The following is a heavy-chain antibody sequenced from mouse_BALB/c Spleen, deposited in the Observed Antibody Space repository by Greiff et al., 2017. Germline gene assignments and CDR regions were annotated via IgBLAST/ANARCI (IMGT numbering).Heavy chain of an antibody. D-gene: IGHD3-1*01. V-gene: IGHV14-3*02. Sequence: EVQLQESGAELVKPGASVKLSCTASGFNIKDTYMHWVKQRPEQGLEWIGRIDPANGNTKYDPKFQGKATITADTSSNTAYLQLSSLTSEDTAVYYCVSSGSLYYFDYWGQGTTLTVSS. CDR2: IDPANGNT. CDR3: VSSGSLYYFDY. J-gene: IGHJ2*01. CDR1: GFNIKDTY.